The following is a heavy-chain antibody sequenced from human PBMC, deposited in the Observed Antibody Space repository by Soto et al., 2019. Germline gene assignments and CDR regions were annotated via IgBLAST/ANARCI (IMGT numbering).Heavy chain of an antibody. CDR1: GFAFDNCA. CDR2: VSTSGDET. Sequence: LRLSCEASGFAFDNCAMTWVPQAPGKGLEWVSSVSTSGDETFYADSVKGRFTISRDNSKNTLYLQMSSLRADDTAVYYCAKMGGANRLNYFDYWGRGALVTVSS. J-gene: IGHJ4*02. D-gene: IGHD1-26*01. V-gene: IGHV3-23*01. CDR3: AKMGGANRLNYFDY.